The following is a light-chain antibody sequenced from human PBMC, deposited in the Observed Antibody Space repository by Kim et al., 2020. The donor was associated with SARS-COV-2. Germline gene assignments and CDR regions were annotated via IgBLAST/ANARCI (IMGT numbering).Light chain of an antibody. Sequence: ACVVDRVTITCRASQSITSWLAWYQQKPGKVPKLLIYKASTLESGVPSRFSGSGSGTEFTLTISSLQPDDFATYYCQQYNSYTWTFGQGTKVDIK. CDR1: QSITSW. J-gene: IGKJ1*01. CDR2: KAS. CDR3: QQYNSYTWT. V-gene: IGKV1-5*03.